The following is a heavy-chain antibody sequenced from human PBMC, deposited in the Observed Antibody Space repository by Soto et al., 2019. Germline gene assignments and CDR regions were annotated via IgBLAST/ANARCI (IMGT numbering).Heavy chain of an antibody. V-gene: IGHV4-59*08. D-gene: IGHD6-6*01. Sequence: SSETLSLTCTVSGGSISSYYWSWIRQPPGKGLEWIGYIYYSGSTNYNPSLKSRVTISVDTSKNQFSLKLSSVTAADTAVYYCARRRVSSSNYYYYMDVWGKGTTVTVSS. CDR2: IYYSGST. CDR3: ARRRVSSSNYYYYMDV. J-gene: IGHJ6*03. CDR1: GGSISSYY.